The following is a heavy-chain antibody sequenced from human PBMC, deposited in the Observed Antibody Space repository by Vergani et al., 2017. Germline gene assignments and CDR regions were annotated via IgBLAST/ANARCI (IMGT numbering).Heavy chain of an antibody. CDR3: ARYCSSTSCASPYYYYYGMDV. CDR2: VSGSSATP. Sequence: EVQLLESGGGLVQPGGSLRLSCEASGFSFPGYAMSWVRQAPGKGLEWVSSVSGSSATPYYADSVKGRFIISRDNAKNSLYLQMNSLRAEDTALYYCARYCSSTSCASPYYYYYGMDVWGQGP. CDR1: GFSFPGYA. D-gene: IGHD2-2*01. J-gene: IGHJ6*02. V-gene: IGHV3-23*01.